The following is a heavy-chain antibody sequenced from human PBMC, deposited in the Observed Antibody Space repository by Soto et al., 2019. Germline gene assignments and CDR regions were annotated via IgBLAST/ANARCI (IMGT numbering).Heavy chain of an antibody. D-gene: IGHD2-15*01. CDR3: ARLGGVIAASDFDY. CDR1: GDSISTSAYY. J-gene: IGHJ4*02. CDR2: IYYTGST. Sequence: SETLSLTCTVSGDSISTSAYYWGWFRQPPGKGLEWVGTIYYTGSTYYNPPLESRVTMSLQTSKNQFSLNLTSVTAADTAVYYCARLGGVIAASDFDYWGQGALVTVSS. V-gene: IGHV4-39*01.